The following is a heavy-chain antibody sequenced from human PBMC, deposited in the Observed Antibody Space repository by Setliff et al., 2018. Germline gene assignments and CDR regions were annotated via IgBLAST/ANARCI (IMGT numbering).Heavy chain of an antibody. J-gene: IGHJ5*02. Sequence: GGSLRLSCAASGFTFSGYYMQWVRQAPGKGLEWVSSISSSSTYIYYADSVKGRFTISRDNAKNSLYLQMSSLRAEDTAVYYCARVGSKPQLGWFDPWGQGTLVTVSS. D-gene: IGHD1-26*01. V-gene: IGHV3-21*01. CDR1: GFTFSGYY. CDR3: ARVGSKPQLGWFDP. CDR2: ISSSSTYI.